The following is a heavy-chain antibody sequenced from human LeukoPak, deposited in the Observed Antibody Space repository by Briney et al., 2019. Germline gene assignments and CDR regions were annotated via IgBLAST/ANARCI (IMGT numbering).Heavy chain of an antibody. CDR2: ISYDGSNK. CDR1: GFTFSSYA. CDR3: ARPYSSSWYDVFDY. J-gene: IGHJ4*02. D-gene: IGHD6-13*01. V-gene: IGHV3-30-3*01. Sequence: GGSLGLSCAASGFTFSSYAMHWVRQAPGKGLEWVAVISYDGSNKYYADSVKGRFTISRDNSKNTLYLQMNSLRAEDTAVYYCARPYSSSWYDVFDYWGQGTLVTVSS.